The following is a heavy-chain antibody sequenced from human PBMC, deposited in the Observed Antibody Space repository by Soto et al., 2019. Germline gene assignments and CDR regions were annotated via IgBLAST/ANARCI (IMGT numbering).Heavy chain of an antibody. V-gene: IGHV3-30-3*01. CDR3: ARALWRDDYNWGYFEL. Sequence: QVQLVESGGGVVQPGRSLRLSCAASGFTFSSYAMHWVRQAPGKGLEWVAVISYDGSNKYYADSVKGRFTISRDNSKNTLYLQMNSLRTADTAVYYCARALWRDDYNWGYFELWGRGTLVTVSS. CDR1: GFTFSSYA. CDR2: ISYDGSNK. D-gene: IGHD4-4*01. J-gene: IGHJ2*01.